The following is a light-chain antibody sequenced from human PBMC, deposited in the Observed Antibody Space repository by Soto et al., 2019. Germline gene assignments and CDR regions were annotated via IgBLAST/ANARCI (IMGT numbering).Light chain of an antibody. CDR3: QQRSSWPLT. CDR2: DAS. J-gene: IGKJ4*01. V-gene: IGKV3-11*01. Sequence: EVVLTQSPATLSLSPGERATLSCRASQSVSNFLAWYQQKPGQSPRLLMYDASNRPAGSPARFSGSGSGTDFTLTISSLETEDLGVYYCQQRSSWPLTFGGGTKVEIK. CDR1: QSVSNF.